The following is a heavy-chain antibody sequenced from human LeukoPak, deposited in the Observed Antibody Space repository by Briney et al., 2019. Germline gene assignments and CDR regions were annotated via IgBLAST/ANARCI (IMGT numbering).Heavy chain of an antibody. V-gene: IGHV1-2*02. Sequence: GASVKVSCKASGYTFTGYYMHWVRQAPGQGLEWMGWINPNSGGTNYAQKFQGRVTMTRDTSISTAYVELSRLRSDDTAVYYCARGAVTMVRGVITNWFDPWGQGTLVTVSS. CDR2: INPNSGGT. CDR1: GYTFTGYY. CDR3: ARGAVTMVRGVITNWFDP. D-gene: IGHD3-10*01. J-gene: IGHJ5*02.